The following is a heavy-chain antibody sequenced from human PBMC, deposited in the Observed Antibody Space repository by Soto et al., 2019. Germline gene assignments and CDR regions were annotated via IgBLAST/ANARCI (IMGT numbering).Heavy chain of an antibody. Sequence: GGSLRLSCAASGFTFSSYSMNWVRQAPGKGLEWVSYISSSSSTIYYADSVKGRFTISRDNAKNSLYLQMNSLRAEDTAVYYCARDRSGGCSSTSCYPFDYWGQGTLVTVSS. V-gene: IGHV3-48*01. CDR1: GFTFSSYS. J-gene: IGHJ4*02. CDR3: ARDRSGGCSSTSCYPFDY. D-gene: IGHD2-2*01. CDR2: ISSSSSTI.